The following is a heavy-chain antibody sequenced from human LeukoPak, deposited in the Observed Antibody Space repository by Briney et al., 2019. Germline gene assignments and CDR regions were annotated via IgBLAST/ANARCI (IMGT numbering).Heavy chain of an antibody. CDR3: ARRTTVTCDAFDI. V-gene: IGHV5-51*01. CDR2: IYPGDSDT. D-gene: IGHD4-17*01. Sequence: GESLKVSCKGSGYSFTSYWIGWVRQMPGKGLEWMGIIYPGDSDTRYSPSFQGQVTISADKSISTAYLQWSSLKASDTAMYYCARRTTVTCDAFDIWGQGTMVTVSS. CDR1: GYSFTSYW. J-gene: IGHJ3*02.